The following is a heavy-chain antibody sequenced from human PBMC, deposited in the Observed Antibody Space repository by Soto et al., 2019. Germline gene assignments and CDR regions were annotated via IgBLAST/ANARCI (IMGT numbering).Heavy chain of an antibody. V-gene: IGHV4-34*02. CDR1: GGSLSGYY. J-gene: IGHJ4*02. D-gene: IGHD3-3*01. CDR3: ARRPLNFDPWGGTAKPFES. CDR2: INPIGST. Sequence: QVQLQQWGAGLLKPSETLSLTCAVYGGSLSGYYWSWIRQSPGAGLEWIGEINPIGSTIHNPSLKSRVTLSLYTPRNQFSLTWSSLAAADTAVYYCARRPLNFDPWGGTAKPFESSGQGPLVTVSS.